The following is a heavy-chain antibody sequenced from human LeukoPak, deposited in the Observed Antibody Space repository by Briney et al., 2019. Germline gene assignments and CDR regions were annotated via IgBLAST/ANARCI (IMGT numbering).Heavy chain of an antibody. CDR1: GFTFNIYG. CDR2: IRYDGSNK. CDR3: AKDRGDGYPTHFDY. V-gene: IGHV3-30*02. J-gene: IGHJ4*02. D-gene: IGHD5-24*01. Sequence: GGSLRLSCAASGFTFNIYGMHWVRQAPGKGLEWVAFIRYDGSNKYYADSVEGRFTISRDNSKNTLYLQMNSLRVEDTAVYYCAKDRGDGYPTHFDYWGQGTLVTVSS.